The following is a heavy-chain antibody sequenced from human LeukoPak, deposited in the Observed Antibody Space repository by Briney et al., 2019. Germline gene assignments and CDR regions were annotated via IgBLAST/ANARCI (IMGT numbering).Heavy chain of an antibody. J-gene: IGHJ6*03. CDR1: GGSISSYY. Sequence: SETLSLTCTVSGGSISSYYWSWIRQPPGKGLEWIGYIYYSGSTKYNPSLRSRVTISVDTSKNQFSLKLSSVTAADTAVYYCARDERSRYYYMDVWGKGTTVTVSS. CDR3: ARDERSRYYYMDV. V-gene: IGHV4-59*01. CDR2: IYYSGST.